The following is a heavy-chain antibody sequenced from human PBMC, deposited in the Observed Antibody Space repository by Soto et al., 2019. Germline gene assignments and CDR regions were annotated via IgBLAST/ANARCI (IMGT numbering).Heavy chain of an antibody. CDR3: ANVPIWCSSTSCYTEGFDY. J-gene: IGHJ4*02. CDR1: GFTFSDYA. V-gene: IGHV3-23*01. CDR2: ISAGGST. Sequence: GGSLRLSCTASGFTFSDYAMSWVRQPPGKGLEWVSVISAGGSTYYADSVKGRFTVSRANSKSTLYLQMNGLRAEDTAVYYCANVPIWCSSTSCYTEGFDYWGQGTLVTVSS. D-gene: IGHD2-2*02.